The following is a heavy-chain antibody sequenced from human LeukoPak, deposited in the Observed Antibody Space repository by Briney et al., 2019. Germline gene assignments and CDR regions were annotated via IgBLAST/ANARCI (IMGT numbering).Heavy chain of an antibody. D-gene: IGHD3-22*01. CDR1: GFTFSSYW. CDR2: IKKDGSEK. J-gene: IGHJ6*03. V-gene: IGHV3-7*01. Sequence: GGSLRLSCAASGFTFSSYWMSWVRQAPGKGLEWVANIKKDGSEKYYVDSVKGRFTISRDNAKKSLYLQMNSLRVEDTAVYYCAGGKNDSNYYYMDVWGKGTTVTVSS. CDR3: AGGKNDSNYYYMDV.